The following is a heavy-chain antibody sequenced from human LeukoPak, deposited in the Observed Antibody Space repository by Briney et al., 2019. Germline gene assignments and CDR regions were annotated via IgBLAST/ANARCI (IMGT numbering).Heavy chain of an antibody. J-gene: IGHJ4*02. Sequence: SETLSLTCAVSGGSISSGNWWSWVRQPPGKGLEWIGEIYHSGSTNYNPSLKSRVTISVDRSKNQFSLNLYSVTAAETAVYYCAREGSSGWSLGYWGQGTLVTVSS. CDR3: AREGSSGWSLGY. CDR1: GGSISSGNW. V-gene: IGHV4-4*02. D-gene: IGHD6-19*01. CDR2: IYHSGST.